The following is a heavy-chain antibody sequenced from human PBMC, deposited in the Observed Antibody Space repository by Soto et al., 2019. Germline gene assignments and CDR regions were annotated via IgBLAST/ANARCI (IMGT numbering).Heavy chain of an antibody. CDR2: ISYDGSNK. J-gene: IGHJ6*02. Sequence: QGQLVESGGGVVQPGRSLRLSCAASGFTFSNYAIHWVRQAPGKGLEWVAVISYDGSNKFYADSVRGRFTISRDNSKNTVNLQMNSLRAEDHAVYYCARVSGGYYYYGMDVWGQGTTVTVSS. CDR3: ARVSGGYYYYGMDV. D-gene: IGHD5-12*01. V-gene: IGHV3-30-3*01. CDR1: GFTFSNYA.